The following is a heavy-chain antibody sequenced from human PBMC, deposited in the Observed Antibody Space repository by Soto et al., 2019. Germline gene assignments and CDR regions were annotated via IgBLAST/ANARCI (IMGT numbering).Heavy chain of an antibody. Sequence: PSDSLPLTCIVCGGTIRIYDWSWIRQPAGTGLDWIGRIYTSGGTNHNPSLKSRVTMSVDASKNHLSRKLSSVTAAETAGDDWARVEGTGTRWGDPWGHGTL. CDR2: IYTSGGT. V-gene: IGHV4-4*07. D-gene: IGHD1-1*01. CDR1: GGTIRIYD. J-gene: IGHJ5*02. CDR3: ARVEGTGTRWGDP.